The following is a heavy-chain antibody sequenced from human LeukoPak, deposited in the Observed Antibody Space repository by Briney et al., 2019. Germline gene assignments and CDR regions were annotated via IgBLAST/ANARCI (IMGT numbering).Heavy chain of an antibody. J-gene: IGHJ4*02. CDR3: ARDRKRVLRYFDWVPRYYFDY. CDR2: ISSSGSTI. D-gene: IGHD3-9*01. CDR1: GFTFSSYE. Sequence: PGGSLRLSCAASGFTFSSYEMNWVRQAPGKGLEWVSYISSSGSTIYYAHSVKGRFTISRDNAKNSLYLQMNSLRAEDTAVYYCARDRKRVLRYFDWVPRYYFDYWGQGTLVTVSS. V-gene: IGHV3-48*03.